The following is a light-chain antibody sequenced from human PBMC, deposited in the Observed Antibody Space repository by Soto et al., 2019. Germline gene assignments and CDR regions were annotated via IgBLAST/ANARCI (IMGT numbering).Light chain of an antibody. Sequence: DNQMTQSPATLSGYEEDRVTITCRASQTISSWLAWYQQKPGKAPKLLIYKASTLKSGVPSRFSGSGSETDFTLTITSLQPEDFAPYYCQQSYITLRPFGQGAKVAIK. CDR3: QQSYITLRP. V-gene: IGKV1-5*03. J-gene: IGKJ1*01. CDR2: KAS. CDR1: QTISSW.